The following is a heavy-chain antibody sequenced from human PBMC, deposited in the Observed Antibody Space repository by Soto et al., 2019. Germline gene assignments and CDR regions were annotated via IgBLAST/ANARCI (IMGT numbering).Heavy chain of an antibody. V-gene: IGHV3-7*01. CDR1: GFTFSSYW. D-gene: IGHD6-6*01. Sequence: GGSLRLSCAASGFTFSSYWMSWVRQAPGKGLEWVANIKQDGSEKYYVDSVKGRFTISRDNAKNSLYLQLNSVTPEDTAVYYCARGCSSSVVCFDYWGQGSLVTVSS. J-gene: IGHJ4*02. CDR3: ARGCSSSVVCFDY. CDR2: IKQDGSEK.